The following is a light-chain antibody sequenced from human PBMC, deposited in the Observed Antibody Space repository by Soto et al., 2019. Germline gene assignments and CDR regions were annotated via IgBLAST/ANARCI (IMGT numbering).Light chain of an antibody. CDR1: QSVSSH. CDR3: QQYGNSPPLT. CDR2: GAS. J-gene: IGKJ4*01. V-gene: IGKV3-20*01. Sequence: EIVLTQSPGTLSLSPGERATLSCRASQSVSSHLAWYQQRPGQAPRLLIYGASSRATGIPDRFSGSGSGTDFTLTISRLEPEDVALYYCQQYGNSPPLTFGGGTKVEIK.